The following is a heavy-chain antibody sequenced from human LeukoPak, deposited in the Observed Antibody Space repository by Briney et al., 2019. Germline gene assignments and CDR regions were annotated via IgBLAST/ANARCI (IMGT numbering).Heavy chain of an antibody. CDR3: AITYYYDSSGSIIPLQAFDI. D-gene: IGHD3-22*01. J-gene: IGHJ3*02. CDR1: GYSISSGYY. CDR2: IYHSGST. V-gene: IGHV4-38-2*01. Sequence: PSETLSLTCAVSGYSISSGYYWGWIRQPPGKGLEWIGSIYHSGSTYYNPSLKSRVTISVDTSKNQFSLKLSSVTAADTAVYYCAITYYYDSSGSIIPLQAFDIWGQGTMVTVSS.